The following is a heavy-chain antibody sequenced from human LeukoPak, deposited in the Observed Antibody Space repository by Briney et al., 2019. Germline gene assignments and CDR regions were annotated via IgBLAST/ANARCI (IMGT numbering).Heavy chain of an antibody. J-gene: IGHJ3*02. Sequence: ASVKVSCKASGYTFTSYGISWVRQAPGQGLEWMGWISAYNGNTNYAQRLQGRVTMTTDTSTSKDYMDLRSLRSDDTAVYYCASLGPSRSYAFDIWVQGTMVTVSS. CDR3: ASLGPSRSYAFDI. V-gene: IGHV1-18*01. CDR2: ISAYNGNT. CDR1: GYTFTSYG.